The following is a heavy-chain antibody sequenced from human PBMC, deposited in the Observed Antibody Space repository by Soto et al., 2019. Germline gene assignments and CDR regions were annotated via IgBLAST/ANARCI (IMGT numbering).Heavy chain of an antibody. CDR1: GYSFTSYW. J-gene: IGHJ6*02. CDR3: ARQALHCGGDCYTSGYYYYYGMDV. D-gene: IGHD2-21*02. V-gene: IGHV5-51*01. CDR2: IYPGDSDT. Sequence: ESLKISCKGSGYSFTSYWIGWVRQMPGKGLEWMGIIYPGDSDTRYSPSFQGQVTISADKSISTAYLQWSSLKASDTAMYYCARQALHCGGDCYTSGYYYYYGMDVWGQGTTVTVSS.